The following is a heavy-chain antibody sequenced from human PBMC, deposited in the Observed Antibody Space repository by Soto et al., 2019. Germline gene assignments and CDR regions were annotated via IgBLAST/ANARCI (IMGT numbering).Heavy chain of an antibody. CDR1: GGSISSGGYY. D-gene: IGHD3-22*01. V-gene: IGHV4-31*03. CDR3: AADGYPSSGYYCFDY. Sequence: TLSLTCTVSGGSISSGGYYWSWIRQHPGKGLEWIGYIYYSGSTYYNPSLKSRVTISVDTSKNQFSLKLSSVTAADTAVYYCAADGYPSSGYYCFDYWGQGAQVTVSS. CDR2: IYYSGST. J-gene: IGHJ4*02.